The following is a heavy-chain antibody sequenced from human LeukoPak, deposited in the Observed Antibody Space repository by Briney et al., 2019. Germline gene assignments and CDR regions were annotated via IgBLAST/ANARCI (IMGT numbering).Heavy chain of an antibody. D-gene: IGHD1-26*01. V-gene: IGHV3-64D*06. CDR2: ITSNGVNT. CDR3: VKVSSTVAATYFDY. Sequence: GGSLRLSCSASGFTFSTYAMRWVGQAPGKGLEYVSGITSNGVNTYHADSVKGRFTTSRDNSKNTLYFQMSSLRADDTAVYYDVKVSSTVAATYFDYWGQGTLVTVSS. J-gene: IGHJ4*02. CDR1: GFTFSTYA.